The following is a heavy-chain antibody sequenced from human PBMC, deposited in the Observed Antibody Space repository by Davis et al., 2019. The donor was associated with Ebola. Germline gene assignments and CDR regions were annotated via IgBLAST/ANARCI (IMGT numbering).Heavy chain of an antibody. D-gene: IGHD6-19*01. J-gene: IGHJ5*02. CDR3: ARDRGSGWTYNWFDP. CDR2: INHSGST. V-gene: IGHV4-34*01. CDR1: GGSFSGYY. Sequence: SETLSLTCAVYGGSFSGYYWSWIRQPPGKGLEWIGEINHSGSTNYNPSLKSRVTMSVDTSKNQFSLKLSSVTAADTAVYYCARDRGSGWTYNWFDPWGQGTLVTVSS.